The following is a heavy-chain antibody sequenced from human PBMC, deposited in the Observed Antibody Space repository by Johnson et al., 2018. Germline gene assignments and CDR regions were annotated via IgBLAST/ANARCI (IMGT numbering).Heavy chain of an antibody. V-gene: IGHV3-74*01. J-gene: IGHJ6*02. CDR3: ARDRAPRGYYGMDV. D-gene: IGHD3-10*01. CDR2: INSDGRST. CDR1: GFTFSNFL. Sequence: VQLVESGGGLVQPGGSLRLACAASGFTFSNFLMFWVRQVPGKGLVWVSRINSDGRSTNTADFVKGRFTISRDNAKNTLYLQMNSLRAEDTAVYYCARDRAPRGYYGMDVWGQGTTVTVSS.